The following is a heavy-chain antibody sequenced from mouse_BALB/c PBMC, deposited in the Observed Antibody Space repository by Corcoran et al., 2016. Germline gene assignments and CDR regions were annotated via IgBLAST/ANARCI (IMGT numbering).Heavy chain of an antibody. CDR2: INTYTGEP. V-gene: IGHV9-1*02. D-gene: IGHD1-1*01. CDR3: ARAEYFTVHAMDY. Sequence: QIQLVQSGPELKKPGETVKISCKASGYTFTNYGMNWVKQAPGKGLKWMGWINTYTGEPTYADDFKGRFAFSLETSASTAYLQINNLKNEDMATYFCARAEYFTVHAMDYWGQGTSVTVSS. CDR1: GYTFTNYG. J-gene: IGHJ4*01.